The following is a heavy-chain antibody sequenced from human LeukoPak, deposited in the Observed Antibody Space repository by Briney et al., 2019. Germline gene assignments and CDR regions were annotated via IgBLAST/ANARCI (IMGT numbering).Heavy chain of an antibody. CDR1: GGSISSGSYY. Sequence: SQTLSLTCTVSGGSISSGSYYWSWIRQPAGKGLEWIGRIYSSGSTNYNPSLKSRVTISVDTFKNQFSLKLSSVTAADTAVYYCARGVTLPYYYYMDVWGKGTTVTVSS. CDR2: IYSSGST. D-gene: IGHD2/OR15-2a*01. CDR3: ARGVTLPYYYYMDV. J-gene: IGHJ6*03. V-gene: IGHV4-61*02.